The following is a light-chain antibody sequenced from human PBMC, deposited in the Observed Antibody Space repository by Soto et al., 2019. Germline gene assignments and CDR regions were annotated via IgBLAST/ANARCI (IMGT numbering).Light chain of an antibody. J-gene: IGLJ1*01. CDR2: DVS. CDR3: SSFTGSNYV. Sequence: SVLTQPASVSGSPGQSITISCTGTISDVGGYNFVSWYQQYPGKAPKLMICDVSNRPSGVSNRFSGSKSGNTASLTISGLQAEDEADYYCSSFTGSNYVFGTGTKVTAL. V-gene: IGLV2-14*03. CDR1: ISDVGGYNF.